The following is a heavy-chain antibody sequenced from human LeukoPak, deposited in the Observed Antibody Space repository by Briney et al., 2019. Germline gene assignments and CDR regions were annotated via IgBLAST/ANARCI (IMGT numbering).Heavy chain of an antibody. D-gene: IGHD5-18*01. Sequence: PGGSLRLSCAASGFTFSSYGMHWVRQAPGKGLEWVAVISYDGSNKYYADSVKGRFTISRDNSKNTLYLQMNSLRAEDTAVYYCAKVKAGWIQLWDAFDYWGQGTLVTVSS. J-gene: IGHJ4*02. CDR3: AKVKAGWIQLWDAFDY. CDR1: GFTFSSYG. V-gene: IGHV3-30*18. CDR2: ISYDGSNK.